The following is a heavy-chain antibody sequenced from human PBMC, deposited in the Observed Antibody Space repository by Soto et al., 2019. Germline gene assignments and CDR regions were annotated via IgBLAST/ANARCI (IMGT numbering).Heavy chain of an antibody. J-gene: IGHJ5*02. CDR1: GGSFSGYY. V-gene: IGHV4-34*01. D-gene: IGHD1-26*01. CDR2: INHSGST. Sequence: QVQLQKWGAGLLKPSETLSLTCAVYGGSFSGYYWSWIRQPPGKGLEWIGEINHSGSTNYNPSLKSRVTISVDTSKNQFSLKLSSVTAADTAVYYCARRKGDSGSWGRWFDPWGQGTLVTVSS. CDR3: ARRKGDSGSWGRWFDP.